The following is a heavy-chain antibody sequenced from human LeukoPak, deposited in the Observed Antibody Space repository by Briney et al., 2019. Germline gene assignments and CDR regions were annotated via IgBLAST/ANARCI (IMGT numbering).Heavy chain of an antibody. CDR1: GFTFSSYA. CDR2: ISGSGANT. D-gene: IGHD3-22*01. V-gene: IGHV3-23*01. J-gene: IGHJ5*02. Sequence: GGSLRLSCAASGFTFSSYAMSWVRQAPGRGLGWVSGISGSGANTYYGDSVKGRFTNSTANSKNTLYLQMNSLRAEDTAVYYCAKDRSGLYYYDSSGYASWGQGTLVTVSS. CDR3: AKDRSGLYYYDSSGYAS.